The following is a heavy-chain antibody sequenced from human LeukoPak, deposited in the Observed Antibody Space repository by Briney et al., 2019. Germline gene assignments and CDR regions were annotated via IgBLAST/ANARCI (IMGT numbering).Heavy chain of an antibody. V-gene: IGHV1-2*02. CDR3: ARGRGYSGYVDFDY. Sequence: ASVKVSCKASGYTFTGYYMHWVRQAPGQGLEWMGWINPNSGGTNYAQKFQGRVTMTRDTSISTAYMELSRLRSEDTAVYYCARGRGYSGYVDFDYWGQGTLVTVSS. CDR2: INPNSGGT. J-gene: IGHJ4*02. CDR1: GYTFTGYY. D-gene: IGHD5-12*01.